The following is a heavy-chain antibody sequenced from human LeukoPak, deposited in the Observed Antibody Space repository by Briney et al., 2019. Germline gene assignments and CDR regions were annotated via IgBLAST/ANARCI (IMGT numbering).Heavy chain of an antibody. J-gene: IGHJ4*02. V-gene: IGHV1-69*05. D-gene: IGHD4-23*01. CDR2: IIPIFGTA. Sequence: GASVKVSCKASGGTFGSYAISWVRQAPGQGVEWMGGIIPIFGTANYAQTFQGRVTITTDESTSTAYKELSSLRSEDTAVHYCARGTTVVTRYLDYWGQGTLVSVSS. CDR3: ARGTTVVTRYLDY. CDR1: GGTFGSYA.